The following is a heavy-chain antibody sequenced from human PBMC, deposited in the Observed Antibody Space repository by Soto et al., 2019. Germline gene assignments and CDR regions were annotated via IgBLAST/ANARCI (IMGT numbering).Heavy chain of an antibody. Sequence: GGSLRLSCAASGFTFSSYGMQWVRQAPGKGLEWVAVISYDGSNKYYADSVKGRFTISRDNSKNTLYLQMNSLRAEDTAVYYCAKGRRGVVLRTYFDYWGQGTLVTVSS. CDR1: GFTFSSYG. CDR2: ISYDGSNK. J-gene: IGHJ4*02. D-gene: IGHD3-10*01. CDR3: AKGRRGVVLRTYFDY. V-gene: IGHV3-30*18.